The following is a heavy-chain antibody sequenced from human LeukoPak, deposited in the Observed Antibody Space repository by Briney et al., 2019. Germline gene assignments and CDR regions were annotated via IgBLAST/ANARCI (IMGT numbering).Heavy chain of an antibody. Sequence: GGSLRLSCAASGFTFSTYWMNWYRQAPGKGLEWVGNINQDASEINYVDSVRGRFTISRDNAKTSLHLQMNSLRAEDTAVYYCATDRDNSDWQKRFDSWGQGTLVTVSS. CDR1: GFTFSTYW. D-gene: IGHD2-21*02. CDR2: INQDASEI. CDR3: ATDRDNSDWQKRFDS. V-gene: IGHV3-7*01. J-gene: IGHJ4*02.